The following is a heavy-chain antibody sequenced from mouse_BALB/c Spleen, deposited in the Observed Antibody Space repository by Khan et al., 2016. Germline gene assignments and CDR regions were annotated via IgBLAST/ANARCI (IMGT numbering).Heavy chain of an antibody. CDR2: IYYSGTI. CDR3: ARWYDYAMDY. V-gene: IGHV3-5*02. CDR1: GISITTGNYR. Sequence: EVQLQESGPGLVKPSQTVSLTCTVTGISITTGNYRWSWIRQFPGNKLEWIGYIYYSGTITYNPSLTSRTTITRDTSKNQFFLEMNSLTAEDTATYYCARWYDYAMDYWGQGTSVTVSS. J-gene: IGHJ4*01. D-gene: IGHD2-14*01.